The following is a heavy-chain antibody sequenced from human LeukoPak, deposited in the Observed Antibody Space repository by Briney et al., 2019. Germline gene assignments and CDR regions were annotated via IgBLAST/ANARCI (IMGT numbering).Heavy chain of an antibody. CDR2: SNPKSGGT. D-gene: IGHD2-15*01. V-gene: IGHV1-2*02. J-gene: IGHJ3*02. Sequence: ASVKVSCKASGYTFTSYYVHWVRQAPGQGVQWVGWSNPKSGGTKYAQNFQGRITMTRDTSINTAYMELRRLRSEGNGVYYCAKDCWPGDSGVLRRAYYAFDMWGQGTMVTVSS. CDR1: GYTFTSYY. CDR3: AKDCWPGDSGVLRRAYYAFDM.